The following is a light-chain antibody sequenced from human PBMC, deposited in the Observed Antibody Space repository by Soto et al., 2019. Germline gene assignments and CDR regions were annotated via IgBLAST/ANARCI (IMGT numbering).Light chain of an antibody. V-gene: IGKV3-15*01. CDR2: AAS. J-gene: IGKJ4*01. CDR3: QYYNNWLAT. CDR1: QTISNT. Sequence: EVVMTQSPATLSVSPGDKVSLSCRANQTISNTLAWYQRKPGQAPRLLIYAASTRATGVSARFSGSGSGTEFTLTISSLQSEDFTIYYCQYYNNWLATFGGGTKVEIK.